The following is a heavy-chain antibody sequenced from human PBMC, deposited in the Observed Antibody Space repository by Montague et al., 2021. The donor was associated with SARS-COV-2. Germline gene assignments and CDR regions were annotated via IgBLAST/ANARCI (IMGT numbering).Heavy chain of an antibody. V-gene: IGHV4-59*01. Sequence: SETLSLTCTVSGGSISSYYWSWIRQPPGKGLEWIGYIYYSGSTNXNPSLKSGVTISVDTSKNQFSLKLSSVTAADTAVYYCARARSGRLFDYWGQGTLVTVSS. J-gene: IGHJ4*02. CDR3: ARARSGRLFDY. CDR1: GGSISSYY. D-gene: IGHD3-10*01. CDR2: IYYSGST.